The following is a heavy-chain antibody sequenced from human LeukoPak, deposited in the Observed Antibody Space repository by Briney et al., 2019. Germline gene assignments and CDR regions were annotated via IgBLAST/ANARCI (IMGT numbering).Heavy chain of an antibody. Sequence: GGSLRLSCAASGFTFSSYWMSWVRQAPGKGLEWVANIKQDGSEKYYVDSVEGRFTISRDNAKNSLYLQMNSLRAEDTAVYYCARPRGYSSSWPLDYWGQGTLVTVSS. CDR3: ARPRGYSSSWPLDY. CDR2: IKQDGSEK. V-gene: IGHV3-7*01. J-gene: IGHJ4*02. D-gene: IGHD6-13*01. CDR1: GFTFSSYW.